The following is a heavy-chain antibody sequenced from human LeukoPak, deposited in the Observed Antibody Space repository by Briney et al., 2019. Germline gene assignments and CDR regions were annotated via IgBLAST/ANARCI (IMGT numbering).Heavy chain of an antibody. D-gene: IGHD5-18*01. CDR1: GYTFTSYY. Sequence: GASVKVSCKASGYTFTSYYMHWVRQAPGQGLEWMGIINPSGGSTSYAQKFQGRVTMTRDASTSTVYMELSSLRSEDTAVYYCARAYSYGSSYCYGMDVWGQGTTVTVSS. CDR3: ARAYSYGSSYCYGMDV. CDR2: INPSGGST. V-gene: IGHV1-46*01. J-gene: IGHJ6*02.